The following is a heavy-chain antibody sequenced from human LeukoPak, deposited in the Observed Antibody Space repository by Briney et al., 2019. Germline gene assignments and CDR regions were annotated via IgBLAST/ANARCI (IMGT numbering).Heavy chain of an antibody. V-gene: IGHV4-39*01. J-gene: IGHJ4*02. Sequence: SETLSLTCTVSGGSISSSSYYWGWIRQPPGKGLEWIGSIYYSGSTYYNPSLKSRVTISVDTSKNQFSLKLSSVTAADTAVYYCARTPYDYVWGSYRLGFDYWGQGTLVTVSS. CDR2: IYYSGST. CDR3: ARTPYDYVWGSYRLGFDY. D-gene: IGHD3-16*02. CDR1: GGSISSSSYY.